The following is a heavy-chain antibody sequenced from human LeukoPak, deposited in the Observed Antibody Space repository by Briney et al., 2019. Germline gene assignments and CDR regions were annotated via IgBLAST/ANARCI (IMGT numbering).Heavy chain of an antibody. CDR1: GGTFSSYA. CDR2: IIPIFGTA. Sequence: SVKVSCKASGGTFSSYAISWVRQAPGQGLEWMGGIIPIFGTANYAQRFQGRVTITADESTSTAYMELSSLRSEDTAVYYCARDIPRPRGFDPWGQGTLVTVSS. J-gene: IGHJ5*02. CDR3: ARDIPRPRGFDP. V-gene: IGHV1-69*01.